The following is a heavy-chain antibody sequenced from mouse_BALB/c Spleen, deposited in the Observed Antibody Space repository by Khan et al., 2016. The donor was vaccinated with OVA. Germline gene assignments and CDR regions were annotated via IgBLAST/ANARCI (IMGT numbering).Heavy chain of an antibody. J-gene: IGHJ2*01. CDR3: ARTAMIKY. Sequence: EVQLQESGPGLVKPSQSLSLTCTVTGFSITSGYGWNCIRQFPGNKLEWMGYISYSGSTNYNPSLKSRISITRDTSKNQFFLQLNSVTTEDTATYYCARTAMIKYWGQGTTLTVSS. CDR2: ISYSGST. CDR1: GFSITSGYG. V-gene: IGHV3-2*02. D-gene: IGHD1-2*01.